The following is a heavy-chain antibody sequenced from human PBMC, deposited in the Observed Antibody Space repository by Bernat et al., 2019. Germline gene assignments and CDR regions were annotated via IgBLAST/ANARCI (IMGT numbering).Heavy chain of an antibody. J-gene: IGHJ4*02. V-gene: IGHV3-53*01. CDR3: VRNRHGGGWPEFDF. CDR2: ISAGGTT. D-gene: IGHD6-19*01. CDR1: GFTVSSNS. Sequence: EVQLVESGGGLIQPGGSLRLSCAASGFTVSSNSMSWVRQAPGKGLEWVSVISAGGTTYYADPVKGRFTISRDNSKNTLSLQMSSLRAEDTAVYYCVRNRHGGGWPEFDFWVQGTLVTVSS.